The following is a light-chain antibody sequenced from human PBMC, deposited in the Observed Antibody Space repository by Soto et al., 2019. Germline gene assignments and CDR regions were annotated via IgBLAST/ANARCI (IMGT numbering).Light chain of an antibody. Sequence: ESVLTQSPGTLSLSPGERATLSCRASQTVSTSYIAWYQQKPGQAPRLLIYAASSRATGIPDRFSGSGSGTDFTLTISRLEPEDCAVYYCQQFGSSLIAFGQGTRLEI. J-gene: IGKJ5*01. CDR1: QTVSTSY. V-gene: IGKV3-20*01. CDR2: AAS. CDR3: QQFGSSLIA.